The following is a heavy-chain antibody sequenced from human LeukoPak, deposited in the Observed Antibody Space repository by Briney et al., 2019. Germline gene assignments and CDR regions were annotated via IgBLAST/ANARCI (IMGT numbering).Heavy chain of an antibody. V-gene: IGHV1-8*01. CDR2: MNPNSGNT. CDR1: VYTFTSYD. Sequence: ASVNVSFKASVYTFTSYDINWVRQATGQGLDCMGWMNPNSGNTGYEQKFQGRVTMTRNTSISTAYMELSSLRSQDTDVYYCARRTYYDFWSGYYPMGYSYYMDVWGKGTTVTVSS. D-gene: IGHD3-3*01. J-gene: IGHJ6*03. CDR3: ARRTYYDFWSGYYPMGYSYYMDV.